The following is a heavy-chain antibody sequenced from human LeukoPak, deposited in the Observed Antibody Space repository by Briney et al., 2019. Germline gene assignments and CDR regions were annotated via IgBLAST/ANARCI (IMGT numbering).Heavy chain of an antibody. CDR1: GLTFSNHG. V-gene: IGHV3-30*02. CDR3: AKDKGVVAFDI. D-gene: IGHD2-15*01. J-gene: IGHJ3*02. Sequence: GGSLRLSCATAGLTFSNHGMHWVRQAPGKGLEGVTFIRNGGSDKSYADSVKGRFTISRDNSKNTLYLQMNTLRAEDTAVYYCAKDKGVVAFDIWGQGTMVTVSS. CDR2: IRNGGSDK.